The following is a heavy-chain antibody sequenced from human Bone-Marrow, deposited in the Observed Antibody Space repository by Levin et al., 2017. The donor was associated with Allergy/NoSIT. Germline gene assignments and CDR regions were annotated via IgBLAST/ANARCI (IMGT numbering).Heavy chain of an antibody. D-gene: IGHD3-22*01. CDR2: ISYDGSTT. V-gene: IGHV3-30*04. J-gene: IGHJ4*02. CDR1: GFTFSSYP. CDR3: ARADSSAYPDY. Sequence: GGSLRLSCAPSGFTFSSYPMHWFRQAPGKGLEWVAVISYDGSTTYYADSVKGRFTISRDNSKNTLYLQMNSLRPEDTAMHYCARADSSAYPDYWGQGTLVTVSS.